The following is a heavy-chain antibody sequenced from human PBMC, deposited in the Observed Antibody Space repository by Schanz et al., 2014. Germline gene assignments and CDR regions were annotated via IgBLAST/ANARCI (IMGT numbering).Heavy chain of an antibody. Sequence: QVQLAESGGGVVQPGRSLRLSCAASGFTFSTCAMHWVRQAPGKGLEWVAVISYEGNDKYYGDSVKGRFTISRDSPKNRLYLQMNSLRPEDSGVYYCARGVARERYSDWLELDYWGQGTLVTVSS. V-gene: IGHV3-30*04. D-gene: IGHD3-9*01. J-gene: IGHJ4*02. CDR1: GFTFSTCA. CDR3: ARGVARERYSDWLELDY. CDR2: ISYEGNDK.